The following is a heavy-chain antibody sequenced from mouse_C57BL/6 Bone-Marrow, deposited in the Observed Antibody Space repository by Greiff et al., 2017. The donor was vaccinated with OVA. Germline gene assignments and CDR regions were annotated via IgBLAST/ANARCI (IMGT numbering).Heavy chain of an antibody. J-gene: IGHJ4*01. CDR2: IDPSDSYT. CDR1: GYTFTSYW. CDR3: AKKDSSGYVMDY. D-gene: IGHD3-2*02. Sequence: VQLQQPGAELVKPGASVKLSCKASGYTFTSYWMQWVKQRPGQGLEWIGEIDPSDSYTNYNQKFKGKATLTVDTSSSTAYMQLSSLTSEDSAVYYCAKKDSSGYVMDYWGQGTSVTVSS. V-gene: IGHV1-50*01.